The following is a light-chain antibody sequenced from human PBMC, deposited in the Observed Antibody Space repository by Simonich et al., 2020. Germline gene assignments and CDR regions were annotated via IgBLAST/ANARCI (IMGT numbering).Light chain of an antibody. CDR1: QGVLYSSNNKNY. J-gene: IGKJ1*01. V-gene: IGKV4-1*01. CDR3: QQYYSTPWT. CDR2: WAS. Sequence: DIVMTQSPDSLAVSLGERATINCKSSQGVLYSSNNKNYLAWYQQKPGQPPKLLIYWASTRESGVPDRFSGSGSGTDFTLTISSLQAEDVAVYYCQQYYSTPWTFCQGTKVEIK.